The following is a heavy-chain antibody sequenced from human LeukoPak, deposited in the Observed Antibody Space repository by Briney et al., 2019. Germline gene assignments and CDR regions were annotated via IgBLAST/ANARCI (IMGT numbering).Heavy chain of an antibody. CDR2: ISSNGGST. CDR1: GFTFSSYA. Sequence: GGSLRLSCAASGFTFSSYAMHWVRQAPGKGLEYVSAISSNGGSTYYANSVKGRFTISRDNSKNTLYLQMGSLRAEDMAVYYCARDLGGYESPVWGQGTLVTVSS. CDR3: ARDLGGYESPV. V-gene: IGHV3-64*01. J-gene: IGHJ4*02. D-gene: IGHD5-12*01.